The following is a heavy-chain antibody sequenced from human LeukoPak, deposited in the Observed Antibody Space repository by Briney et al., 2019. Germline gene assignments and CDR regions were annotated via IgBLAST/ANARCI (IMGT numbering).Heavy chain of an antibody. CDR2: ISSSGSTI. Sequence: GGSLRLSCAASGFTFSSYEMNWVRQAPGKGLEWVSYISSSGSTIYYADSVKGRFTISRDNAKNSLYLQMNSLRAEDTAVYYCAKGGIVGATHADDFDYWGQGTLVTVSS. D-gene: IGHD1-26*01. V-gene: IGHV3-48*03. CDR1: GFTFSSYE. J-gene: IGHJ4*02. CDR3: AKGGIVGATHADDFDY.